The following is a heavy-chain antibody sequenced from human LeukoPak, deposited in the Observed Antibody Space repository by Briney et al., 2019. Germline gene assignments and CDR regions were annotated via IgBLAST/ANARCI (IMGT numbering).Heavy chain of an antibody. CDR3: ARDWKDDYGDYNAFDI. J-gene: IGHJ3*02. D-gene: IGHD4-17*01. V-gene: IGHV4-59*06. CDR1: GGSISSYY. Sequence: SETLSLTCTVSGGSISSYYWSWIRQHPGKGLEWIGYIYYSGSTYYNPSLKSRVTISVDTSKNQFSLKLSSVTAADTAVYYCARDWKDDYGDYNAFDIWGQGTMVTVSS. CDR2: IYYSGST.